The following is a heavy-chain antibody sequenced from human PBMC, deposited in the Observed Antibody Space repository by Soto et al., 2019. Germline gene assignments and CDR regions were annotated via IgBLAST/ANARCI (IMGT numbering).Heavy chain of an antibody. CDR2: ISAYNGNT. CDR3: ARDRPITMVRGTLPSADAFDI. D-gene: IGHD3-10*01. J-gene: IGHJ3*02. CDR1: GYTFTSYG. V-gene: IGHV1-18*01. Sequence: ASVKVSCKASGYTFTSYGISWVRQAPGQGLEWMGWISAYNGNTNYAQKLQGRVTMTTDTSTSTAYMELRSLRSDDTAVYYCARDRPITMVRGTLPSADAFDIWGQGTMVTVSS.